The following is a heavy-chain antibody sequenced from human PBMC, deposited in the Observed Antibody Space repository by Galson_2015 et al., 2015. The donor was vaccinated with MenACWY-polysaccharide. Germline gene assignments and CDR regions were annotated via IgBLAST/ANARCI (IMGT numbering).Heavy chain of an antibody. CDR1: GFTFSSYA. V-gene: IGHV3-23*01. CDR3: AKVNCSSTSCPHIGWFDP. J-gene: IGHJ5*02. D-gene: IGHD2-2*01. Sequence: SLRLSCAASGFTFSSYAMSWVRQAPGRGLEWVSAISGSGGSTYYADSVKGRFTISRDNSKNTLYLQMNSLRAEDTAVYYCAKVNCSSTSCPHIGWFDPWGQGTLVTVSS. CDR2: ISGSGGST.